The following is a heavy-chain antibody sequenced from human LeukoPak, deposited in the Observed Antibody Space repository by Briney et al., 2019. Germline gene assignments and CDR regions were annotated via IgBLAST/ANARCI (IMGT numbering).Heavy chain of an antibody. V-gene: IGHV3-7*03. J-gene: IGHJ3*02. Sequence: GGSLRLSCAASGFTFSSYWMSWVRQAPGKGLEWVANIKQDGSEKYYVDSVKGRFTISRDNAKNSLYLQMNSLRAEDTAVYYCAIYSGYGTNAFDIWGQGTMVTVSS. CDR3: AIYSGYGTNAFDI. D-gene: IGHD5-12*01. CDR2: IKQDGSEK. CDR1: GFTFSSYW.